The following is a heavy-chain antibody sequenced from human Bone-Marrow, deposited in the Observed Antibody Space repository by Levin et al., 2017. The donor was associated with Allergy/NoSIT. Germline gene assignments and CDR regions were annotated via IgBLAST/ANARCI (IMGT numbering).Heavy chain of an antibody. CDR1: GGSISSGGYY. V-gene: IGHV4-31*03. D-gene: IGHD1-26*01. J-gene: IGHJ6*02. CDR3: ARDRIVGATRGKNYYYYGMDV. Sequence: SETLSLTCTVSGGSISSGGYYWSWIRQHPGTGLEWIGYIYYSGSTYYNPSLKSRVTISVDTSKNQFSLKLSSVTAADTAVYYCARDRIVGATRGKNYYYYGMDVWGQGTTVTVSS. CDR2: IYYSGST.